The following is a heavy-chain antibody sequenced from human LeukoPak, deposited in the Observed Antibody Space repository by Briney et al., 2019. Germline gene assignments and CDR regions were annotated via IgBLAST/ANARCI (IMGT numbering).Heavy chain of an antibody. J-gene: IGHJ4*02. V-gene: IGHV4-34*01. Sequence: SETLSLTCAVYGGSFSGYYWSWIRQPPGKGLEWIGEINHSGNTNYNPSLKSRVTISVDTSKNQFSLKLSSVTAADTAVYYCARHRLWFGELHFDYWGQGTLVTVSS. D-gene: IGHD3-10*01. CDR1: GGSFSGYY. CDR2: INHSGNT. CDR3: ARHRLWFGELHFDY.